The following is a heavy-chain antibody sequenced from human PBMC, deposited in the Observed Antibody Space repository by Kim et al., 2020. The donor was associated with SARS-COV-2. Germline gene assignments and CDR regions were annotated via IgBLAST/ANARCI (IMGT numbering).Heavy chain of an antibody. V-gene: IGHV3-74*01. J-gene: IGHJ6*02. Sequence: GGSLRLSCAPSGITFRNYGMHWVRRAPGKGLVWVSSINRDSSIIGYADSVQGRFTISRDNAKNTLYLQMSSLRAEDTAVYYCARGCDMDVWGEGTTVTV. CDR2: INRDSSII. CDR3: ARGCDMDV. D-gene: IGHD2-15*01. CDR1: GITFRNYG.